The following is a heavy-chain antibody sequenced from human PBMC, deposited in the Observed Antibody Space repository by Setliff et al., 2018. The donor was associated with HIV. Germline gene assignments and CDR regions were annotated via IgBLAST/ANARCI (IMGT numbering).Heavy chain of an antibody. J-gene: IGHJ4*02. CDR2: IYTSGST. Sequence: SETLSLTCTVSGGSISSETFSWNWIRQPAGKGLEWIGRIYTSGSTNYNPSLKSRVTISLDMSKNQFSLRLSSVTAADTAVYYCARDSGYSFGFNYFDYWGQGTLVTVSS. D-gene: IGHD5-18*01. V-gene: IGHV4-61*02. CDR3: ARDSGYSFGFNYFDY. CDR1: GGSISSETFS.